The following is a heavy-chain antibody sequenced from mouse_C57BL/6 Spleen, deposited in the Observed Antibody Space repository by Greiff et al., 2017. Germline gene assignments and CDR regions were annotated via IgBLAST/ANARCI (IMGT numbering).Heavy chain of an antibody. V-gene: IGHV1-69*01. CDR3: ARWGYGSSYND. CDR1: GYTFTSYW. Sequence: VKLQQPGAELVMPGASVKLSCKASGYTFTSYWMHWVKQRPGQGLEWIGEIDPSESYTNYNQKFKGKSTLTVDKSSSTAYMQLSSLTSEDSAVYYCARWGYGSSYNDWGKGTTLTVSS. CDR2: IDPSESYT. J-gene: IGHJ2*01. D-gene: IGHD1-1*01.